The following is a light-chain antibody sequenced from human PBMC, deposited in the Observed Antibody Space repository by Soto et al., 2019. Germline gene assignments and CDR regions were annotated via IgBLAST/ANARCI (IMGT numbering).Light chain of an antibody. Sequence: QSALTQPPSASGSPGQSVTISCTGTSSDVGGYNSVSWYQRHPGKAPKLIIYEVTKRPSGVPDRFSGSKSGNTASLTVSGLQAEDEADYYCSSHAGIINVVFGGGTKLTVL. CDR2: EVT. J-gene: IGLJ3*02. CDR1: SSDVGGYNS. CDR3: SSHAGIINVV. V-gene: IGLV2-8*01.